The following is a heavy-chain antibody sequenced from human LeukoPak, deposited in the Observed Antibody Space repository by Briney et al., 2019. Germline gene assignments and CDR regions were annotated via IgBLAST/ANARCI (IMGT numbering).Heavy chain of an antibody. Sequence: SETLSLTCTVSGGSVSSGSYYWSWIRQPPGEGLEWIGYIYYSGSTNYNPSLKSRVTISVDTSKNQFSLKLSSVTAADTAVYYCARNSGYDSYYYYYGMDVWGQGTTVTVSS. CDR2: IYYSGST. CDR3: ARNSGYDSYYYYYGMDV. J-gene: IGHJ6*02. V-gene: IGHV4-61*01. D-gene: IGHD5-12*01. CDR1: GGSVSSGSYY.